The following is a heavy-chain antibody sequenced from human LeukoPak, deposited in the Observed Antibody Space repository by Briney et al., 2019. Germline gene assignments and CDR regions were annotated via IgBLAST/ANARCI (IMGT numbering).Heavy chain of an antibody. CDR2: IYYSGST. V-gene: IGHV4-31*03. D-gene: IGHD3-22*01. CDR3: ARGDSSGYYFDY. CDR1: GGSISSGGYY. J-gene: IGHJ4*02. Sequence: SETLSLTCTVSGGSISSGGYYWSWIRQHPGKGLEWIGYIYYSGSTYYNPSLKSRVTISVDTSKNQFSLKVRSVTAADTAVYYCARGDSSGYYFDYWGQGTLVTVSS.